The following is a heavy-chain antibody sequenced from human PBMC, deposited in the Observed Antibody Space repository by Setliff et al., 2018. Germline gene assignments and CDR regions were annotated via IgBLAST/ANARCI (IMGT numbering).Heavy chain of an antibody. CDR2: IFPTGTT. CDR3: ARFNPSAACFDL. Sequence: PSETLSLTCTVSGDSITSGSVYWSWIRQPAGKGLEWIGRIFPTGTTNYNPDLKSRVTMSVDTSKKRFSLMLRSVTAADTAIYYCARFNPSAACFDLWGPGTLVTVSS. CDR1: GDSITSGSVY. J-gene: IGHJ5*02. V-gene: IGHV4-61*02.